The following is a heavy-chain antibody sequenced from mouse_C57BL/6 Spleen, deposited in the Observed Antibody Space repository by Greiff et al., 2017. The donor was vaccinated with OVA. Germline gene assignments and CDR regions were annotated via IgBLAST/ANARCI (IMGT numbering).Heavy chain of an antibody. CDR2: IRSKSNNYAT. J-gene: IGHJ2*01. CDR1: GFSFNTYA. V-gene: IGHV10-1*01. D-gene: IGHD1-1*01. CDR3: VRQDGGFDY. Sequence: EVHLVESGGGLVQPKGSLKLSCAASGFSFNTYAMNWVRQAPGKGLEWVARIRSKSNNYATYYADSVKDRFTISRDDSESMLYLQMNNLKTEDTAIYYCVRQDGGFDYWGQGTTLTVSS.